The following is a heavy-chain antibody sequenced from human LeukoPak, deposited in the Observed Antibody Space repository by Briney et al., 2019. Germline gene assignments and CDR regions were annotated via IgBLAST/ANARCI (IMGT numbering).Heavy chain of an antibody. CDR1: GYSVGSGYY. V-gene: IGHV4-38-2*01. D-gene: IGHD4-17*01. CDR2: IYRTGST. Sequence: SETLSLTCAVSGYSVGSGYYWAWIRQPPGKGLEWIGSIYRTGSTYYNPSLRSRATLSLDTSYNQLSLRLRSVTAADTATYFCARTYGDYGTTYYYYYMDVWGQGTTVTVSS. J-gene: IGHJ6*03. CDR3: ARTYGDYGTTYYYYYMDV.